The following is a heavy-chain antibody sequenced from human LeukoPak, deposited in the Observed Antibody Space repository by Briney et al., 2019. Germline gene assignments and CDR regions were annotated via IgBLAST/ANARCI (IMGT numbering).Heavy chain of an antibody. V-gene: IGHV3-74*01. CDR1: GFNFSTYW. Sequence: GGSLRLSCAASGFNFSTYWMHWVRQVPGKGPEWVSYITPDGSSTNYADSVKGRFTISRDNAKNTLYLQMNSLRAEDTAVYYCSSQISRGGNWGQGTLVTVSS. CDR3: SSQISRGGN. J-gene: IGHJ4*02. D-gene: IGHD3-16*01. CDR2: ITPDGSST.